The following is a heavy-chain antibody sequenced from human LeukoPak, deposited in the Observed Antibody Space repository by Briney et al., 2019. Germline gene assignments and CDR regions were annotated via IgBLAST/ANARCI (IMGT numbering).Heavy chain of an antibody. CDR3: ARTSRVGQWLVY. D-gene: IGHD6-19*01. J-gene: IGHJ4*02. CDR1: GGSFSGYY. V-gene: IGHV4-34*01. Sequence: SSETLSLTCAVYGGSFSGYYWSWIRQPPGKGLEWIGEINHSGSTNYNPSPKSRVTISVDTSKNQFSLKLSSVTAADTAVYYCARTSRVGQWLVYWGQGTLVTVSS. CDR2: INHSGST.